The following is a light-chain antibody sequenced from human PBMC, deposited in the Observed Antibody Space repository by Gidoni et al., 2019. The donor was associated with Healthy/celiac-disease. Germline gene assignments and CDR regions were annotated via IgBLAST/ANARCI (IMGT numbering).Light chain of an antibody. Sequence: DIQMTQSPSSLSASVGDRVTITFRASQSISSYLNWYQQKPGKAPKLLIYAASSLQSGVPSRFSGSGSWTDFTLTISSLQPEDFATYYCQQSYSTLYTFGQGTKLEIK. CDR3: QQSYSTLYT. J-gene: IGKJ2*01. CDR1: QSISSY. CDR2: AAS. V-gene: IGKV1-39*01.